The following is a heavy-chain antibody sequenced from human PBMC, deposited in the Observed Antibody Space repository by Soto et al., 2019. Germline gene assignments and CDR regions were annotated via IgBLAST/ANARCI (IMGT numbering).Heavy chain of an antibody. D-gene: IGHD6-6*01. CDR2: KFPTGSS. Sequence: PSETLSLTCIVSGISFNSYYWARIRQPVGKGLEWIGHKFPTGSSTYSPSLESRVTISLDKSKNQVSLTLISVTPADSGVYYCATLYSSFSYTGMDVWGQGTAVTVSS. CDR3: ATLYSSFSYTGMDV. V-gene: IGHV4-4*07. J-gene: IGHJ6*02. CDR1: GISFNSYY.